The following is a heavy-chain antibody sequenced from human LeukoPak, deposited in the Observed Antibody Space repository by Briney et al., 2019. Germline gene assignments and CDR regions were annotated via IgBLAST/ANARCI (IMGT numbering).Heavy chain of an antibody. CDR3: ARGIYGDNYDY. CDR2: ISSSSSTI. CDR1: GFTFSSYS. Sequence: GGSLRLSCAASGFTFSSYSMNWVRQSPGKGREWGSYISSSSSTIYYADSVKGRFTISRDNAKNSLYLQMNSLRAEDTAVYYCARGIYGDNYDYWGQGTLVTVSS. D-gene: IGHD4-17*01. J-gene: IGHJ4*02. V-gene: IGHV3-48*01.